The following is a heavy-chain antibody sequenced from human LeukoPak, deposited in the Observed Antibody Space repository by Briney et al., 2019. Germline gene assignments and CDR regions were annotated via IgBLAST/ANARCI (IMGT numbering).Heavy chain of an antibody. V-gene: IGHV1-18*01. CDR2: ISAYNGNT. CDR3: ARVFPDRRTTDKLSVSANTNSNLDY. Sequence: ASVKVSCKASGYTFTSYGISWVRQAPGQGLEWMGWISAYNGNTNYAQKLQGRVTMTTDTSTSTAYMELRSLRSDDTAVYYCARVFPDRRTTDKLSVSANTNSNLDYWGQGTLVTVSS. D-gene: IGHD1-1*01. CDR1: GYTFTSYG. J-gene: IGHJ4*02.